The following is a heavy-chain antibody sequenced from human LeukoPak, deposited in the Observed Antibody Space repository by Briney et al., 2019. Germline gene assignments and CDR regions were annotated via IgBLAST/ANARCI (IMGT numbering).Heavy chain of an antibody. CDR1: GDSVSSNSAA. CDR2: TYSRSKLYN. V-gene: IGHV6-1*01. CDR3: ARGTSSGWYYSFDY. Sequence: QTLSLTCAISGDSVSSNSAAWNWIRQSPSRGLEWLGRTYSRSKLYNDYAVSVKSRITINPDTSKNQFSLQLNSVTPEATAVYYCARGTSSGWYYSFDYWGQGTLVTVSS. J-gene: IGHJ4*02. D-gene: IGHD6-19*01.